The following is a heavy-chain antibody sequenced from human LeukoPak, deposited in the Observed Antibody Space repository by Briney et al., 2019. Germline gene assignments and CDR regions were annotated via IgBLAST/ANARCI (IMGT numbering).Heavy chain of an antibody. CDR1: GYSFTSYW. CDR2: IDPSDSYT. V-gene: IGHV5-10-1*01. D-gene: IGHD2-15*01. Sequence: HGESLKISCKGSGYSFTSYWISWVRQLPGKGLEWMGRIDPSDSYTNYSPSFQGHVTISADKSISTAYLQWSSLKASDTAMYYCASSTIGYCSGGSCPRLGMDVWGQGTTVTVSS. J-gene: IGHJ6*02. CDR3: ASSTIGYCSGGSCPRLGMDV.